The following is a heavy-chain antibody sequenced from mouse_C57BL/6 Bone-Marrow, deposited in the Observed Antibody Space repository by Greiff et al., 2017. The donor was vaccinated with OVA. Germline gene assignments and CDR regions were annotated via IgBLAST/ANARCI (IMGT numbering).Heavy chain of an antibody. CDR3: ARGGVTTRAY. J-gene: IGHJ3*01. CDR2: INSDGGST. Sequence: EVKLMESGGGLVQPGESLKLSCESNEYEFPSHDMSWVRKTPEKRLELVAAINSDGGSTYYPDTMERRFIISRDNTKKTLYLQMSSQRSEDAALYYCARGGVTTRAYWGQGTLVTVSA. V-gene: IGHV5-2*01. CDR1: EYEFPSHD. D-gene: IGHD2-5*01.